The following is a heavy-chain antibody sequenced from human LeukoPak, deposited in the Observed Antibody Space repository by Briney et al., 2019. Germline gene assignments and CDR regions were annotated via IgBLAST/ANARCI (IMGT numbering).Heavy chain of an antibody. CDR2: IYFSGIT. CDR3: ARERYTYGYPPLRAFDI. CDR1: GASIISTTYY. D-gene: IGHD5-18*01. J-gene: IGHJ3*02. V-gene: IGHV4-39*07. Sequence: TDTLSLTCTVSGASIISTTYYSGWIRQPPGKGLEWTGSIYFSGITYYNPSIKSRVTISVDTSKNQFSLKLSSVTAADTAVYYCARERYTYGYPPLRAFDIWGQGTMVTVSS.